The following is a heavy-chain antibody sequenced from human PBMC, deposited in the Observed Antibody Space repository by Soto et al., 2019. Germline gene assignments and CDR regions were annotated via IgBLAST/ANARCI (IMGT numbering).Heavy chain of an antibody. Sequence: QVQLVESGGGVVQPGRSLRLSCAASGFTFSSYGMHWVRQAPGKGLEWVAVIWYDGSNKYYADSVKGRFTISRDNSKNTLYLQMNSLRAEDTAVDYCARGVQPDAFDIWGQGTMVTVSS. V-gene: IGHV3-33*01. CDR1: GFTFSSYG. CDR3: ARGVQPDAFDI. D-gene: IGHD5-18*01. CDR2: IWYDGSNK. J-gene: IGHJ3*02.